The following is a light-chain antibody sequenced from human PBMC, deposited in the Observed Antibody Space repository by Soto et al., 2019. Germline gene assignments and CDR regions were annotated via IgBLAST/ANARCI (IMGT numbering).Light chain of an antibody. CDR3: QQYNSYSVT. J-gene: IGKJ1*01. CDR1: QSVSSN. Sequence: EILWTQSPATLSVSPGERATLSCRASQSVSSNLAWYQQKPGQAPRLLIYGASTRATGIPARFSGSGSGTEFTLTISSLQPDDFATYYCQQYNSYSVTLGQGTKVDI. CDR2: GAS. V-gene: IGKV3-15*01.